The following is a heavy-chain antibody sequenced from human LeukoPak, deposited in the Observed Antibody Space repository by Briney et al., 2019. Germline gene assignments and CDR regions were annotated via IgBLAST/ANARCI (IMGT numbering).Heavy chain of an antibody. CDR1: GFTVSSNY. CDR2: IYSGGST. Sequence: PGGSLRLSCAASGFTVSSNYMTWARQAPGKGLEWVSLIYSGGSTSYADSVRGRFTISRDNSKNTLYLQMNSLRAEDTAVYYCARIETVADAFDIWGQGTLVTVSS. J-gene: IGHJ3*02. V-gene: IGHV3-66*01. D-gene: IGHD1-1*01. CDR3: ARIETVADAFDI.